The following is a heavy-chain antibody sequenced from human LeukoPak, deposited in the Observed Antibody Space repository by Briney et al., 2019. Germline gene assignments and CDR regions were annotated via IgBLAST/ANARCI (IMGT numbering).Heavy chain of an antibody. CDR3: ARGRSGYQNY. Sequence: PGGSLRLSCAASGFTFSSYEMNWVRQAPGKGLEWVSYISSSGSTIYYADSVKGRLTISRDNAKNSLYLQMNSLRAGDTAVYYCARGRSGYQNYWGQGTLVTVSS. D-gene: IGHD3-22*01. J-gene: IGHJ4*02. V-gene: IGHV3-48*03. CDR2: ISSSGSTI. CDR1: GFTFSSYE.